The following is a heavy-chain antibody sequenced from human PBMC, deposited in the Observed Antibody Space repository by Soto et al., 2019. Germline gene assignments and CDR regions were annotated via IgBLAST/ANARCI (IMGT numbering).Heavy chain of an antibody. CDR3: AKGSEFSNSYTLDFDF. V-gene: IGHV3-23*01. CDR2: ISGNGGST. Sequence: PGGSLRLSCAASGFTFSSYAMSWVRQAPGRGLEWVSIISGNGGSTYYAASVKGRFTISRDNTKNTLYLQMDSLTAEDTAVYYCAKGSEFSNSYTLDFDFWGQGARVTVS. J-gene: IGHJ4*02. D-gene: IGHD6-6*01. CDR1: GFTFSSYA.